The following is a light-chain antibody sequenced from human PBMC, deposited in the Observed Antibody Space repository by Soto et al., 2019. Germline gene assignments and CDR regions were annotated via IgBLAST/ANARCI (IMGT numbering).Light chain of an antibody. CDR2: GAS. J-gene: IGKJ1*01. CDR1: QSVSSSY. Sequence: EIVLTQSPGTLSLSPGERATLSCRASQSVSSSYLAWYQQKPGQAPRLLIHGASSRATGIPYRFSGSGSGTDFTLTISRLEPEDFAVFYCQQYGSSPQTFGQGTKVEIK. V-gene: IGKV3-20*01. CDR3: QQYGSSPQT.